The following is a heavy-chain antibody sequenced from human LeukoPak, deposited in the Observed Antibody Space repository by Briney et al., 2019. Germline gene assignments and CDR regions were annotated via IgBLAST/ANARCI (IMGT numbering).Heavy chain of an antibody. D-gene: IGHD3-16*01. CDR2: VNPNNGFT. CDR3: ARGWGSLYYFDY. V-gene: IGHV1-2*02. Sequence: ASVKVSCTASGYTFTGYFLHWVRQAPGQGLEWMGWVNPNNGFTNYTQKFKGRVTMTRDTSSSTAYMELNRLTSDDTAVFYCARGWGSLYYFDYWGQGTLVTVSS. J-gene: IGHJ4*02. CDR1: GYTFTGYF.